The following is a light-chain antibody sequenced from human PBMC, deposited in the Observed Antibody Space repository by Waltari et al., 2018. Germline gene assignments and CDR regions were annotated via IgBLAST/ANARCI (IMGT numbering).Light chain of an antibody. CDR2: DVS. J-gene: IGLJ2*01. CDR1: SRHVGGYNS. CDR3: SSQSSDNVVL. V-gene: IGLV2-14*03. Sequence: QSALTQPASVSGSPGPAITISCTGTSRHVGGYNSVPWYQDHPGQAPKVIIYDVSDRPSGISERFSGSKSGNTASLTISGLQTEDEADYYCSSQSSDNVVLFGGGTKLTVL.